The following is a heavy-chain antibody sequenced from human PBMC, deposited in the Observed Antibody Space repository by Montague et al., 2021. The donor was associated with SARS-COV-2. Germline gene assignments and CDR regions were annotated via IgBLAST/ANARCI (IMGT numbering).Heavy chain of an antibody. CDR3: AGGPVGVAARLHYYFDQ. CDR2: VIHSGHT. J-gene: IGHJ4*02. V-gene: IGHV4-34*01. Sequence: SETLSLTCAVSGQSISGDHWCWIRQPPGKGLQWFGEVIHSGHTNYNVSSQSRVIMLVETSRSKFSLKERTVTAADTAVYYCAGGPVGVAARLHYYFDQWGQGTLVTVSS. CDR1: GQSISGDH. D-gene: IGHD6-6*01.